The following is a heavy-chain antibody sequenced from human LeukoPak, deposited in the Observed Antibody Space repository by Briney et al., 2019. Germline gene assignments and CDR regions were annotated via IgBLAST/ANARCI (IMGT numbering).Heavy chain of an antibody. CDR2: IRSKAYGGTT. Sequence: GGSLRLSCTASGFTFGDYAMSWVRQAPGKGLEWVGFIRSKAYGGTTEYAASVKGRFTFSRDDSKSIAYLQMNSLKTEDTAVYYCTRDGNYYGSGSYYVYYYYGMDVWGQGTTVTVSS. D-gene: IGHD3-10*01. J-gene: IGHJ6*02. CDR1: GFTFGDYA. CDR3: TRDGNYYGSGSYYVYYYYGMDV. V-gene: IGHV3-49*04.